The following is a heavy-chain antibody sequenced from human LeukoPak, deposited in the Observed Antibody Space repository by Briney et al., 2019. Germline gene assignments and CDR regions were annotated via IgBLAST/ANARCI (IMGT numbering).Heavy chain of an antibody. V-gene: IGHV3-23*01. J-gene: IGHJ4*02. CDR2: ILGSGGST. CDR1: GFTFSNYA. CDR3: AKWGDYDVLTGYYVPDY. D-gene: IGHD3-9*01. Sequence: GASLRLSCAASGFTFSNYAMSWVRQAPGKGLEWVSAILGSGGSTYYADSVKGRFAVSRDNSKSTLYLQMNSLRAEDTALYYCAKWGDYDVLTGYYVPDYWGQGTLVTVSS.